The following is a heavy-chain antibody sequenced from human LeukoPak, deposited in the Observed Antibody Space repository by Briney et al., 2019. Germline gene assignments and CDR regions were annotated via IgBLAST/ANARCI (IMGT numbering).Heavy chain of an antibody. Sequence: GGSLRLSCAASGFTFSSYGMHWVRQAPGKGLEWVAVISYDGSNKYYADSVKGRFTISRDNSKNTLYLQMNSLRAEDTAVYYCAKEALSGSGSYSFDYWGQGTLVTVSS. J-gene: IGHJ4*02. D-gene: IGHD3-10*01. CDR2: ISYDGSNK. CDR1: GFTFSSYG. CDR3: AKEALSGSGSYSFDY. V-gene: IGHV3-30*18.